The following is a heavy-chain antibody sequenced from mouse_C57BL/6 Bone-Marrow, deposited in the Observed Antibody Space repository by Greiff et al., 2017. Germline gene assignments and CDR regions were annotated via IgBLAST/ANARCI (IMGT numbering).Heavy chain of an antibody. Sequence: VQLQQPGAELVKPGASVKMSCKASGYTFTDYWMHWVKQRPGQGLEWIGAIDTSDSYTSYNQKFKGKATLTVDESSSTAYMQLSSLTAEDSAVYDCARLGRWYFDVWGAGTTVTVSS. CDR3: ARLGRWYFDV. J-gene: IGHJ1*01. D-gene: IGHD4-1*01. V-gene: IGHV1-69*02. CDR1: GYTFTDYW. CDR2: IDTSDSYT.